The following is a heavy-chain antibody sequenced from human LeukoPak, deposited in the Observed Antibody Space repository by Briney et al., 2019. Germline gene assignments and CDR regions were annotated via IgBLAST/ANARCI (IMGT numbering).Heavy chain of an antibody. D-gene: IGHD2-15*01. J-gene: IGHJ4*02. CDR3: ARSGPYCSGGSCYSGYFDS. Sequence: PSETLSLTCTVSGGSISSYYCNWIRQPPGKGLEWIGYISYSGYTNQNPSLKSRVTISVDTSKNQFSLKVNSVTAADTAVYYCARSGPYCSGGSCYSGYFDSWGQGTLVTVSS. CDR1: GGSISSYY. CDR2: ISYSGYT. V-gene: IGHV4-59*01.